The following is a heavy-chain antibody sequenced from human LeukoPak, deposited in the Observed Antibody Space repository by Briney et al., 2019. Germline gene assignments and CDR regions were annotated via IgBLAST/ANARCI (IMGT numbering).Heavy chain of an antibody. CDR1: GFTFSSYW. CDR3: ASDFWSGYYTPMGVNY. V-gene: IGHV3-74*01. CDR2: VNSDGSTT. D-gene: IGHD3-3*01. Sequence: PGGSLRLSCAASGFTFSSYWMHWVRQAPGKGLLWVSRVNSDGSTTSYADSVKGRFTISRDNAKNTLYLQMNSLRAEDTAVYYCASDFWSGYYTPMGVNYWGQGTLVTVSS. J-gene: IGHJ4*02.